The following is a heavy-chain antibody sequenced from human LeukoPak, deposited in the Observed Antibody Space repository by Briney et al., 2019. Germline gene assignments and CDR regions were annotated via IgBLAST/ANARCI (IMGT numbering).Heavy chain of an antibody. CDR2: IKQSRST. CDR1: GGSFSGYY. Sequence: PSQTPPLTCAVYGGSFSGYYRSWIRPPPGKGLEWLGEIKQSRSTNYRPSQKNRVTITVDTSKNQFSLKLSSVTAADTAVYYCARRGSGWYSFVYWGQGTLVTVSA. J-gene: IGHJ4*02. V-gene: IGHV4-34*01. CDR3: ARRGSGWYSFVY. D-gene: IGHD6-19*01.